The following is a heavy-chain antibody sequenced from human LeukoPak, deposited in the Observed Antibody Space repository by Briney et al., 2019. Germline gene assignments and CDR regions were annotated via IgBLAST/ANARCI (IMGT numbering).Heavy chain of an antibody. D-gene: IGHD5-24*01. V-gene: IGHV3-11*01. Sequence: YWGWIRQAPGKGLEWVSYISSSGSTIYYADSVKGRFTISRDNAKNSLYLQMNSLRAEDTAVYYCARDRDGYTHFDYWGQGTLDTVSS. CDR2: ISSSGSTI. J-gene: IGHJ4*02. CDR1: Y. CDR3: ARDRDGYTHFDY.